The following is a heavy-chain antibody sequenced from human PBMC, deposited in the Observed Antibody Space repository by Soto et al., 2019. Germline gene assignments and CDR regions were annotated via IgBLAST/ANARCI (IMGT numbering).Heavy chain of an antibody. CDR2: ISWNSGSI. D-gene: IGHD3-16*01. Sequence: EVQLVESGGGLVQPGRSLRLSCAASGFTFDDYAMHWVRQAPGKGLEWVSGISWNSGSIGYADSVKGRFNISRDNAKNSLYLQMNRLRAEDTALYYCAKEDDSSSWHYDYIWGITGAFDIWGQGTMVTVSS. J-gene: IGHJ3*02. CDR3: AKEDDSSSWHYDYIWGITGAFDI. V-gene: IGHV3-9*01. CDR1: GFTFDDYA.